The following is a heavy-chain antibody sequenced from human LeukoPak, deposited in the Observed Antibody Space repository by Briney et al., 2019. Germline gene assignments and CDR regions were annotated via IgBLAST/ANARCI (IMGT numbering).Heavy chain of an antibody. Sequence: GGSLRLSCAASGFTFDDYAMHWVRQASGKDLEWVSGISWNSGSIGYADSVKGRFTISRDNAKNSLYLQMNSLRAEDTALYYCANDIQSVTTTSFDYWGQGTLVTVSS. CDR1: GFTFDDYA. D-gene: IGHD4-11*01. CDR3: ANDIQSVTTTSFDY. J-gene: IGHJ4*02. CDR2: ISWNSGSI. V-gene: IGHV3-9*01.